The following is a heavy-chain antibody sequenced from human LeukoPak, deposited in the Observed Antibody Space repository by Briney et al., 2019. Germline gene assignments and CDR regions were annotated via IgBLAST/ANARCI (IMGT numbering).Heavy chain of an antibody. D-gene: IGHD5-12*01. Sequence: GRSLRLSCAASGFTFSSYAMHWVRQAPGKGLEWVAVISYDGSNKYYVDSVKGRFTISRDNSKNTLYLQMNSLRAEDTAVYYCAREGYASDAFDIWGQGTMVTVSS. CDR3: AREGYASDAFDI. CDR1: GFTFSSYA. J-gene: IGHJ3*02. V-gene: IGHV3-30*04. CDR2: ISYDGSNK.